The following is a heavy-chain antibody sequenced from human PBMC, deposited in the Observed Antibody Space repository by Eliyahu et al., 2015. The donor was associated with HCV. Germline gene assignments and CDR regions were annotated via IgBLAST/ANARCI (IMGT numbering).Heavy chain of an antibody. Sequence: EVQLLESGGGLVQPGGSLRLSCAAXGFTFXXXAXXWVRRAPGKGVGGGSAISGSGGFTYYADSVKGRFTISRDNSKNTLYLQMNSLRAEDTAVYYCATNGPLEAIFGVVIGRRGGKFDYWGQGTLVTVSS. CDR2: ISGSGGFT. V-gene: IGHV3-23*01. CDR3: ATNGPLEAIFGVVIGRRGGKFDY. J-gene: IGHJ4*02. CDR1: GFTFXXXA. D-gene: IGHD3-3*01.